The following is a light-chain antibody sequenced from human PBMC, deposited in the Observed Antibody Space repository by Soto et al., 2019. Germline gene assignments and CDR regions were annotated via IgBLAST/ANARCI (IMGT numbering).Light chain of an antibody. CDR2: AAF. J-gene: IGKJ1*01. Sequence: DIQMTQSPPSLSASVGDRVTITCRASQGIGNDLGWYQQKPGRAPNRLIYAAFSLQSGVPSRFSGSGSGTEFTLTISSLQPEDFATYYCLQHNSYPRTFGQGTKVEIK. V-gene: IGKV1-17*01. CDR3: LQHNSYPRT. CDR1: QGIGND.